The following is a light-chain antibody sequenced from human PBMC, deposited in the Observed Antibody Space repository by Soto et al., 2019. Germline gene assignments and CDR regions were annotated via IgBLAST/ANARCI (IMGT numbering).Light chain of an antibody. CDR1: QSVLYSSNNKNY. CDR2: WAS. CDR3: QQYYSTPRT. V-gene: IGKV4-1*01. Sequence: DIVMTQSPDSLAVSLGERATINCKSSQSVLYSSNNKNYLAWYQQKPGQPPKLLISWASTRESGVPDRFSGSGSGTDFTLTISSLQAGDVAVYYCQQYYSTPRTFGQGTKVEIK. J-gene: IGKJ1*01.